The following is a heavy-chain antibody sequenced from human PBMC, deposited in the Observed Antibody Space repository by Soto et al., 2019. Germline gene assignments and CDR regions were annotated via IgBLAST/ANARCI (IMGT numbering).Heavy chain of an antibody. CDR2: IYWDDDK. V-gene: IGHV2-5*02. CDR1: GFSLSTSGVG. CDR3: AHIQADSRAYYRQFAF. Sequence: ESGPTLVNPTQTLTLTCTFSGFSLSTSGVGVGWIRQPPGKALEWLALIYWDDDKRYSPSLKSRLPITKDTSKNQVVLTMTNMDPVDTATYYCAHIQADSRAYYRQFAFWGKGTRVIVSS. D-gene: IGHD3-22*01. J-gene: IGHJ1*01.